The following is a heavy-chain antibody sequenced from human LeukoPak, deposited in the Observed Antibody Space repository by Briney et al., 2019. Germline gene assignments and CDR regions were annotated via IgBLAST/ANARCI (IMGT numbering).Heavy chain of an antibody. J-gene: IGHJ4*02. CDR3: ARDSNYGSGSFGFDY. CDR2: IYYSGST. V-gene: IGHV4-59*01. D-gene: IGHD3-10*01. Sequence: SETLSLTCTVSGGSISSYYWSWIRQPPGKGLEWIGYIYYSGSTNYNPSLKSRVTISVDTSKNQFSLKPSSVTAADTAVYYCARDSNYGSGSFGFDYWGQGTLVTVSS. CDR1: GGSISSYY.